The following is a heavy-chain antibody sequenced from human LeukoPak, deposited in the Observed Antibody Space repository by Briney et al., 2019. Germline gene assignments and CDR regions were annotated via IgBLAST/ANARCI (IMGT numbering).Heavy chain of an antibody. CDR3: AREGGSLGGFDY. CDR1: GFTFSSYA. CDR2: IYSGGST. J-gene: IGHJ4*02. Sequence: GGSLRLSCAASGFTFSSYAMSWVRQAPGKGLEWVSVIYSGGSTYYADSVKGRFTISRDNSKNTLYLQMNSLRAEDTAVYYCAREGGSLGGFDYWGQGTLVTVSS. V-gene: IGHV3-53*01. D-gene: IGHD1-26*01.